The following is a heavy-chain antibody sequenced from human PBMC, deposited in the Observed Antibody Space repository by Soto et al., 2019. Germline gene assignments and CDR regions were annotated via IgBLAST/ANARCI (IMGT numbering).Heavy chain of an antibody. V-gene: IGHV3-48*01. D-gene: IGHD6-6*01. CDR3: AGDRIAARPGYYYYYMDV. Sequence: GGSLRLSCAASGFTFSSYSMNWVRQAPGKGLEWVSYISSSSSTIYYADSVKGRFTISRDNAKNSLYLQMNSLRAEDTAVYYCAGDRIAARPGYYYYYMDVWGKGTTVTVSS. CDR2: ISSSSSTI. CDR1: GFTFSSYS. J-gene: IGHJ6*03.